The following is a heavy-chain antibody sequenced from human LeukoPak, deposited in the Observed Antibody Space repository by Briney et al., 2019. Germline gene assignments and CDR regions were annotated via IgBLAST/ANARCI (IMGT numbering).Heavy chain of an antibody. D-gene: IGHD4-17*01. J-gene: IGHJ6*03. CDR2: IYASGST. CDR3: ARANDYGDPLPRYMDV. V-gene: IGHV4-4*02. CDR1: GFTFNSYA. Sequence: SLRLSCAASGFTFNSYAMHWVRQPPGKGLEWIGEIYASGSTNYKPSLKSRVTISVDKSKNQFSLKLSSVTAADTAVYYCARANDYGDPLPRYMDVWGKGTTVTVSS.